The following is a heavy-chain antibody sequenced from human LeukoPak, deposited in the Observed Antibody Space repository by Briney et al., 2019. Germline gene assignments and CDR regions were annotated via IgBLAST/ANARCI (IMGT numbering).Heavy chain of an antibody. CDR1: GFTFNRFY. V-gene: IGHV3-7*01. CDR2: IKQDETEK. Sequence: GGSLRLSCSASGFTFNRFYLHWVRQAPGKGLEWVANIKQDETEKFYLGSVKGRFTISRDNAKNTLYLQMNSLRAEDTAVYYCARGRDYYDSSEGYWGQGTLVTVSS. CDR3: ARGRDYYDSSEGY. D-gene: IGHD3-22*01. J-gene: IGHJ4*02.